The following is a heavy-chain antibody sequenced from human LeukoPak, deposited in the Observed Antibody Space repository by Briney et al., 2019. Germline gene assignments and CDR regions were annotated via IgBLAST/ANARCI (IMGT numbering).Heavy chain of an antibody. J-gene: IGHJ4*02. CDR2: IDWDDDK. D-gene: IGHD3-22*01. CDR1: GFSLNTTGMR. CDR3: ARIAPSYYYDSSAPLDY. Sequence: ESGPELVEPTQTLTLTCTFSGFSLNTTGMRMGWIRQPPGKALEWLARIDWDDDKFYSTSLKPRLTISKVSSRNQVVLTMTNMDPVDTATYYCARIAPSYYYDSSAPLDYWGQGTLVTVSS. V-gene: IGHV2-70*04.